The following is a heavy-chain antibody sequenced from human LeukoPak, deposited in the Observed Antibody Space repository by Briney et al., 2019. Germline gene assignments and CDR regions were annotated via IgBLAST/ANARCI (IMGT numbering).Heavy chain of an antibody. CDR1: GGTFSSYT. CDR3: ATYSSSWAHYYGMDV. Sequence: SVKVSCKASGGTFSSYTISWVRRAPGQGLEWMGRIIPILGIANYAQKFQGRVTITADKSTSTAYMELSSLRSEDTAVYYCATYSSSWAHYYGMDVWGQGTTVTVSS. CDR2: IIPILGIA. J-gene: IGHJ6*02. D-gene: IGHD6-13*01. V-gene: IGHV1-69*02.